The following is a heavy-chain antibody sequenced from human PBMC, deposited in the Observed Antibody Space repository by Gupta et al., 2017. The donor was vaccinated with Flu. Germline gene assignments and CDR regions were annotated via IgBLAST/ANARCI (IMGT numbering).Heavy chain of an antibody. CDR2: VSYRGGA. D-gene: IGHD6-19*01. J-gene: IGHJ5*02. CDR1: GESLNSDY. Sequence: QVQLRESGPGLVKPSETLSLTCTVSGESLNSDYWGWIRQPPGKGLEWIGHVSYRGGANYTPSLHVRATISLGTSENQFSLTLASLTAAATAVYFCAKAQGLPNSSGIKNLFGPWGLVTLVTVSS. V-gene: IGHV4-59*01. CDR3: AKAQGLPNSSGIKNLFGP.